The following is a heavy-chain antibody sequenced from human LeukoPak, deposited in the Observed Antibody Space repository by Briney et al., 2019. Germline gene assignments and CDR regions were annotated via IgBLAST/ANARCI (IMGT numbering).Heavy chain of an antibody. CDR1: GFTFSSYS. V-gene: IGHV3-21*01. CDR2: ISSSSSYI. J-gene: IGHJ4*02. D-gene: IGHD5-12*01. CDR3: ARTRTSSGYDLGIYYFDY. Sequence: GGSLRLSCAASGFTFSSYSMNWVRQAPGKGLEWVSSISSSSSYIYYADSVKGRFTISRDNAKNSLYLQMNSLRAEDTAVYYCARTRTSSGYDLGIYYFDYWGQGTLVTVSS.